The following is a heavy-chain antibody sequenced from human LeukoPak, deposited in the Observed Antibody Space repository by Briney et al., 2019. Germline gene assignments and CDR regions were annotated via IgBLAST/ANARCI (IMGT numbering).Heavy chain of an antibody. V-gene: IGHV3-33*08. D-gene: IGHD6-19*01. J-gene: IGHJ1*01. CDR1: GFPFSSYG. CDR2: IWYDGSNK. Sequence: GGSLRLSCVASGFPFSSYGMHWVRQAPGTGLEWVAVIWYDGSNKYYADSVKGRFTISRDNAKNSLYLQMNSLRAEDTAVYYCARVIAVAGNEYFQHWGQGTLVTVSS. CDR3: ARVIAVAGNEYFQH.